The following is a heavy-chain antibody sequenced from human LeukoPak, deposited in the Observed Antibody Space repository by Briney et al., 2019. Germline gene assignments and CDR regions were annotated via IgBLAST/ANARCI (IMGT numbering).Heavy chain of an antibody. V-gene: IGHV4-39*07. Sequence: SETLSLTCTVSGGSISSSSYYWGWIRQPPGKGLEWIGSIYYSGSTYYNPSLKSRVTISVDTSKNQFSLKLSSVTAADTAVYYCARGIGGSYSPFDYWGQGTLVTVSS. J-gene: IGHJ4*02. CDR3: ARGIGGSYSPFDY. D-gene: IGHD1-26*01. CDR2: IYYSGST. CDR1: GGSISSSSYY.